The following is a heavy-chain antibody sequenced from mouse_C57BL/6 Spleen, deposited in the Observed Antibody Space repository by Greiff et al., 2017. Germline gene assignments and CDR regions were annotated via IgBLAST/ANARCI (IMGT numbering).Heavy chain of an antibody. CDR2: ISDGGSYT. J-gene: IGHJ2*01. Sequence: EVMLVESGGGLVKPGGSLKLSCAASGFTFSSYAMSWVRQTPEKRLEWVATISDGGSYTYYPDNVKGRFTISRDNAKNNLYLQMSHLKSEDTAMYYCAREVGSSYFDYWGQGTTLTVSS. CDR1: GFTFSSYA. D-gene: IGHD1-1*01. V-gene: IGHV5-4*01. CDR3: AREVGSSYFDY.